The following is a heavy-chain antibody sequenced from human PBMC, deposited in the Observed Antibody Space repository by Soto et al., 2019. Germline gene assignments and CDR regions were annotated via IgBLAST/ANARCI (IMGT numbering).Heavy chain of an antibody. V-gene: IGHV4-59*01. Sequence: LETLSLTCTVSGASITTYYWSWIRQPPGKGLEWIGYIYNSGNTNYNPSLKSRVTISVDTSKNQFSLKLRSVTAADTAIYYCATGSGSYLFDLWGPGTLVTVSS. CDR1: GASITTYY. J-gene: IGHJ4*02. CDR3: ATGSGSYLFDL. D-gene: IGHD3-10*01. CDR2: IYNSGNT.